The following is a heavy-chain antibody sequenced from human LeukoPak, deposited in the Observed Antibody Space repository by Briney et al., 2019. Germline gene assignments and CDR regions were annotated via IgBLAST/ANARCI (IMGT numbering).Heavy chain of an antibody. J-gene: IGHJ4*02. V-gene: IGHV3-23*01. D-gene: IGHD5-18*01. CDR1: GFTFSTYA. Sequence: PGGSLRLSCAASGFTFSTYAMSWVRQAPGKGLEWVSAISGSGGSTYYADSVKGRFTISRDNSKNTLYLQINSLRAEDTAVYYCAKGDYEIQLWLRRLGIYYWGQGTLVTVSS. CDR2: ISGSGGST. CDR3: AKGDYEIQLWLRRLGIYY.